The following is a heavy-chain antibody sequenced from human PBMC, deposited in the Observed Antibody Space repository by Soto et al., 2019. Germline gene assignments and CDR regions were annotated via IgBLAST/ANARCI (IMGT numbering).Heavy chain of an antibody. CDR2: ITTYNGNT. Sequence: QVQLVQSGVEVREPGASVEVSCKAVRYIFTNYGVSWVRQDPGQGLEWMGWITTYNGNTEYAQKFQGRVTMTTDASTSTAYMELGSLRSDDTAIYYCARALTGYGMDVWGQGTTVTVSS. CDR1: RYIFTNYG. CDR3: ARALTGYGMDV. V-gene: IGHV1-18*01. J-gene: IGHJ6*02.